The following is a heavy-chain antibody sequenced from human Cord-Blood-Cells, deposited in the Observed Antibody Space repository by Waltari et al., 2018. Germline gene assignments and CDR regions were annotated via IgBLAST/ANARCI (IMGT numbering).Heavy chain of an antibody. J-gene: IGHJ6*02. CDR3: ARMGGAAAGSYYYYYGMDV. CDR2: IDWDDDK. V-gene: IGHV2-70*01. CDR1: GFSLSTIGTC. D-gene: IGHD6-13*01. Sequence: QVTLRESVPALVKQTQTLTLTLNFSGFSLSTIGTCVSWIRQRPGKALEWLALIDWDDDKYNSTSLKTRLTISKDTSKSQVVLTMTNMDPVDTATYYCARMGGAAAGSYYYYYGMDVWGQGTTVTVSS.